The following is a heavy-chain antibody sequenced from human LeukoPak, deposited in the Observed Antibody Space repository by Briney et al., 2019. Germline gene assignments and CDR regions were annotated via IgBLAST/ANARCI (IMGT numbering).Heavy chain of an antibody. V-gene: IGHV3-64*01. D-gene: IGHD6-25*01. Sequence: GGSLRLSCAASGFTFSSYAMHWVRQAPGKGLEYVSAISSNGGSTYYANSVKGRFTISRDNSKNTLYLQMGSLRAEDMAVYYCARVSIAAAIDYWGQGTLVTVSS. CDR1: GFTFSSYA. CDR2: ISSNGGST. J-gene: IGHJ4*02. CDR3: ARVSIAAAIDY.